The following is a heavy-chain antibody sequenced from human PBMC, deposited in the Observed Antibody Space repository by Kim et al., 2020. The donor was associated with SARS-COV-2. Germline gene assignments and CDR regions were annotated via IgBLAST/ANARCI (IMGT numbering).Heavy chain of an antibody. V-gene: IGHV1-3*01. D-gene: IGHD1-26*01. CDR2: ILASRGST. CDR3: AREGGSPKRFDY. CDR1: GYSFSDYA. J-gene: IGHJ4*02. Sequence: ASVKVSCKASGYSFSDYAIFWVRQAPAQSLEWVGRILASRGSTKSSQKFQGRVAFRVDTSATTVSMELNSLTSDDTGVYYCAREGGSPKRFDYCGQGTLV.